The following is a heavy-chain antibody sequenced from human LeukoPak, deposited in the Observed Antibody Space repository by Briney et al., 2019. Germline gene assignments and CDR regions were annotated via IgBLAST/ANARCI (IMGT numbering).Heavy chain of an antibody. J-gene: IGHJ4*02. Sequence: GASVKVSCKASGYTFTSYGISWVRQAPGQGLEWMGWISAYNGNTNYAQKLRGRVTITTDTSTSTAYMELRSLRSDDTAVYYCARVPITAMVRDFDYWGQGTLVTVSS. CDR3: ARVPITAMVRDFDY. D-gene: IGHD5-18*01. V-gene: IGHV1-18*01. CDR2: ISAYNGNT. CDR1: GYTFTSYG.